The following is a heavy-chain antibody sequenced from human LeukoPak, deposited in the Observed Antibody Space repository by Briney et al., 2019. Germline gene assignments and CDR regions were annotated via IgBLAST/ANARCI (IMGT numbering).Heavy chain of an antibody. CDR1: GGSISSGSFN. CDR3: ARDPGSGVDY. V-gene: IGHV4-61*02. CDR2: IYTSGST. D-gene: IGHD2-15*01. Sequence: SQNLSPTCTVSGGSISSGSFNWGWSRQPPGKGLEWIGRIYTSGSTNYNPSLKSRLTISVDTSKNLFSLKLSSVTAADTAVYYCARDPGSGVDYWGQGTLVTVSS. J-gene: IGHJ4*02.